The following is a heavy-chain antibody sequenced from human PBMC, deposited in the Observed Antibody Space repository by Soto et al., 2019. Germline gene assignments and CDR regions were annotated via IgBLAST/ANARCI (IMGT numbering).Heavy chain of an antibody. CDR1: GFTFSSYG. CDR3: AREDYGSGSYDY. V-gene: IGHV3-33*01. CDR2: IWYDGSNR. D-gene: IGHD3-10*01. Sequence: QVPLVESGGGVVQPGRSLRLSCAASGFTFSSYGMHWVRQAPGKGLEWVAVIWYDGSNRNYADSVKGRFTISRDNSKNTLYLQMNSLRAEDTAVYYCAREDYGSGSYDYWGQGTLVTVSS. J-gene: IGHJ4*02.